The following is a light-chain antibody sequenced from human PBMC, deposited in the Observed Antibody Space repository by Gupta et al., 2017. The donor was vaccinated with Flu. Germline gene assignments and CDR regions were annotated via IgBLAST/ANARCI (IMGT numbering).Light chain of an antibody. J-gene: IGLJ1*01. V-gene: IGLV1-44*01. CDR2: GNS. Sequence: QSVLAQPPSASATPGQRVTISCSGSSSNIGSNNVNWYQQGPGTAPNLLIYGNSKRPSGVPGRFSGSKSGTSASLAISGLQSEDEADYYCAAWDDSRNGHYVFGSGTKVTAL. CDR1: SSNIGSNN. CDR3: AAWDDSRNGHYV.